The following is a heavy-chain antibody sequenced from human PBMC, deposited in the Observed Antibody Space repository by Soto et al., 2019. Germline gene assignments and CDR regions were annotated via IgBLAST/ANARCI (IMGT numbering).Heavy chain of an antibody. D-gene: IGHD3-22*01. Sequence: QVQLVQSGAEVKKPGSSVKVSCKASGGTFSSYAISWVRQAPGQGLEWMGGIIPIFGTANYAQKFQGRVTITADESTSTAYMELSSLRSEDTAVYYCATGGDSSGYPYVDYWGQGTLVTVSS. V-gene: IGHV1-69*12. CDR2: IIPIFGTA. J-gene: IGHJ4*02. CDR1: GGTFSSYA. CDR3: ATGGDSSGYPYVDY.